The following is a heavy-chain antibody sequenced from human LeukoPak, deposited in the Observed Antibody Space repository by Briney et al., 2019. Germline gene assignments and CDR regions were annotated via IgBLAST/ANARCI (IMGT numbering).Heavy chain of an antibody. J-gene: IGHJ4*02. CDR1: GYTFTGYY. CDR3: ARASGYCNGGTCYSHY. D-gene: IGHD2-15*01. CDR2: INPNSGGT. Sequence: ASMKVSCKASGYTFTGYYMHWVRQAPGQGLELMGWINPNSGGTNYAEKFQGRVTMTRDTSIGTSYMELSRLRSDDTAVYYCARASGYCNGGTCYSHYWGQGTPVTVSS. V-gene: IGHV1-2*02.